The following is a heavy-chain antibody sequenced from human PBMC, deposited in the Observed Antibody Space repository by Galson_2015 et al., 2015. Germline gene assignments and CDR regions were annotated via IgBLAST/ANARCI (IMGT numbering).Heavy chain of an antibody. J-gene: IGHJ4*02. V-gene: IGHV3-48*02. Sequence: SLRLSCAASGFTFRSYSMNWVRQAPGKGLEWVSYISSSSSTIYYADSVKGRFTISRDNAKNSLYLQMNSLRDEDTAVYYCARVRIVVVIVDYFDYWGQGTLVTVSS. D-gene: IGHD3-22*01. CDR2: ISSSSSTI. CDR3: ARVRIVVVIVDYFDY. CDR1: GFTFRSYS.